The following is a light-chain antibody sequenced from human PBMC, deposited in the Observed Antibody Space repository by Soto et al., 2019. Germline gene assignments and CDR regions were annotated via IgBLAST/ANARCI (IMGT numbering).Light chain of an antibody. V-gene: IGKV3-15*01. CDR3: QQYNNWPLT. Sequence: EIVMTQSPATLSVSPGETATLSCRASQSLTSYLAWYQQKPDQTPRLLIYGISTRATDIPARFSGSGSGTEFTLTISSLQSEDFAFYYCQQYNNWPLTFGGGTKVEIK. CDR1: QSLTSY. CDR2: GIS. J-gene: IGKJ4*01.